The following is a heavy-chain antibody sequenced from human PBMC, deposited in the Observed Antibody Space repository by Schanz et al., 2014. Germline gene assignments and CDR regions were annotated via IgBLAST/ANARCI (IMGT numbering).Heavy chain of an antibody. CDR1: GGSSSDCY. J-gene: IGHJ4*02. CDR2: INHSGGT. D-gene: IGHD1-26*01. Sequence: QVQLQQWGAGLLKASETLSLTCAVYGGSSSDCYWSWIRQPPGKGLEWIGEINHSGGTNYNPSLKSRVTMSVDTSKNQFSLILTSVTAADTAVYYCARPNSASYRIYYFDYWGQGTLVTVSS. CDR3: ARPNSASYRIYYFDY. V-gene: IGHV4-34*01.